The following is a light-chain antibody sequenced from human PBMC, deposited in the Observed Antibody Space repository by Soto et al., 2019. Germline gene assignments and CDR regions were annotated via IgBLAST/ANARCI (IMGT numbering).Light chain of an antibody. Sequence: DIQMTQSPSTLSASIGDRVTITCRASQSITTFLAWYQQKPGKAPQILIYDASSLESGVPSRFSGSGSGTEFTLTISSLQPDDFATYYCQQYNSYWTFGQGTKVDIK. CDR1: QSITTF. CDR3: QQYNSYWT. J-gene: IGKJ1*01. V-gene: IGKV1-5*01. CDR2: DAS.